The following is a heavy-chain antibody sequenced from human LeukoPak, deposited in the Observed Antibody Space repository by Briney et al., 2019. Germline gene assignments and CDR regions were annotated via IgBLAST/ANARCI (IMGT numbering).Heavy chain of an antibody. CDR3: ARGPLGWLQSNWFDP. CDR1: GYTFTSYY. Sequence: ASVKVSCEASGYTFTSYYMHWVRQAPGQGLEWMGIINPSGGSTSYAQKFQGRVTMTRDTSTSTVYMELSSLRSEDTAVYYCARGPLGWLQSNWFDPWGQGTLVTVSS. J-gene: IGHJ5*02. V-gene: IGHV1-46*01. CDR2: INPSGGST. D-gene: IGHD5-24*01.